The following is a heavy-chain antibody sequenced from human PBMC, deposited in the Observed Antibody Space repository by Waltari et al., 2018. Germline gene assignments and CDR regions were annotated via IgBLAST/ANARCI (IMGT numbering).Heavy chain of an antibody. D-gene: IGHD2-2*01. Sequence: QVQLQESGPGLVKPSETLSLTCTVSGYSISSGYYWGWIRQPPGKGREWIGSIYHSGSTYYNPSLKSRVTISVDTSKNQFSLKLSSVTAADTAVYYCALRGYCSSTSCYGEPWFDPWGQGTLVTVSS. CDR1: GYSISSGYY. V-gene: IGHV4-38-2*02. CDR3: ALRGYCSSTSCYGEPWFDP. J-gene: IGHJ5*02. CDR2: IYHSGST.